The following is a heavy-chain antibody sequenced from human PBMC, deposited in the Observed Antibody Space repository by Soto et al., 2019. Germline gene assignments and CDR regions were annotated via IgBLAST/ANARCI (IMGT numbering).Heavy chain of an antibody. CDR3: ARDDKSGYDFGY. D-gene: IGHD5-12*01. CDR2: ISGSSTYI. J-gene: IGHJ4*02. CDR1: GFTFSTYS. Sequence: GGSLRLSCAASGFTFSTYSINWVRQAPGKGLEWASSISGSSTYIFYADSVKGRFTISRDNAKNSLYLQMNSLRAEDTAVYYCARDDKSGYDFGYWGQGTLVTVSS. V-gene: IGHV3-21*01.